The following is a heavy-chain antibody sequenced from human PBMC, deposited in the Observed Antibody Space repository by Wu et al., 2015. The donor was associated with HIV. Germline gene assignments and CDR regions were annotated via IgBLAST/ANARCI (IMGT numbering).Heavy chain of an antibody. Sequence: QVQLVQSGGEVKKPGASVKISCKASAYSFTDYYIHWVRQAPGHGLEWVGIINPSSGSTSYAQKFKGRVTMSRDTSTATVYMELRSLKSDDTAIYSCAGAGGFCSGTSCLDLWGQGTLVAVSS. CDR2: INPSSGST. CDR1: AYSFTDYY. J-gene: IGHJ5*02. CDR3: AGAGGFCSGTSCLDL. V-gene: IGHV1-46*01. D-gene: IGHD2-2*03.